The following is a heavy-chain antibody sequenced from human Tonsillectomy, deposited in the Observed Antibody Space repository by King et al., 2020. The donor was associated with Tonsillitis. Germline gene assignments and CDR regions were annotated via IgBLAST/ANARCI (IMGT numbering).Heavy chain of an antibody. CDR2: IYYSGST. V-gene: IGHV4-4*02. J-gene: IGHJ4*02. Sequence: QLQESGPGLVKPSGTLSLTCAVSGGSISSSNWFSWVRQPPGKGLEWIGEIYYSGSTHYNPSLKSRVTISVDNSKNHFSLKLTSVTAADTAVYYCARERNYYDSGGHYYGKALDYWGQGTLVIVSS. CDR3: ARERNYYDSGGHYYGKALDY. CDR1: GGSISSSNW. D-gene: IGHD3-22*01.